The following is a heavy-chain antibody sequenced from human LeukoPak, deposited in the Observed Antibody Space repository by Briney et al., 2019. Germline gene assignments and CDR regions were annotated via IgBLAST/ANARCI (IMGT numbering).Heavy chain of an antibody. CDR3: AKPVAGTGYFDY. CDR1: GFTFSSYA. V-gene: IGHV3-23*01. D-gene: IGHD6-19*01. Sequence: GGSLRLSCAVSGFTFSSYATGWVRQAPGKGLGWVSTISGSGGTTYYADSVKGRFTISRDNSKNTLYLQMNSLRAEDTAVYYCAKPVAGTGYFDYWGQGTLVTVSS. J-gene: IGHJ4*02. CDR2: ISGSGGTT.